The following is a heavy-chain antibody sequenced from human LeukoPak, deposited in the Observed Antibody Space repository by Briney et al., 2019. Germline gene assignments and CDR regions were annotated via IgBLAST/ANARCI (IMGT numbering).Heavy chain of an antibody. V-gene: IGHV3-30*04. CDR2: ISYDGSNK. CDR1: GFTFSSYA. CDR3: ARDNGTVNTPRGNWFDP. D-gene: IGHD4-17*01. Sequence: GGSLRLSCAASGFTFSSYAMHWVRQAPGKGLEWVAVISYDGSNKYYADSVKGRFTISRDNSKNTLYLQMNSLRAEDTAVYYCARDNGTVNTPRGNWFDPWGQGTLVTVSS. J-gene: IGHJ5*02.